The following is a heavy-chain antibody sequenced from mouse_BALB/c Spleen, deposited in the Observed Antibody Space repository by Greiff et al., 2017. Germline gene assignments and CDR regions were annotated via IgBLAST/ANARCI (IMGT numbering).Heavy chain of an antibody. D-gene: IGHD1-1*01. V-gene: IGHV3-6*02. CDR2: ISYDGSN. Sequence: VQLKESGPGLVKPSQSLSLTCSVTGYSITSGYYWNWIRQFPGNKLEWMGYISYDGSNNYNPSLKNRISITRDTSKNQFFLKLNSVTTEDTATYYCARVTYYGSSHYFDYWGQGTTLTVSS. CDR1: GYSITSGYY. CDR3: ARVTYYGSSHYFDY. J-gene: IGHJ2*01.